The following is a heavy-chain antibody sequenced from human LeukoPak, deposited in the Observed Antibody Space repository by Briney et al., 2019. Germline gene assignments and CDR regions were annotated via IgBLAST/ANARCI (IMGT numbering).Heavy chain of an antibody. J-gene: IGHJ6*02. V-gene: IGHV3-11*01. CDR2: ISDNGKTI. CDR1: TSNFNYSY. Sequence: GGSLRLSCEASTSNFNYSYMNWIRQVPGKGLEWLSYISDNGKTIFYADSVKGRFTISRDNAGKSLFLQMNSLRVEDTAVYFCAGFPGYSYGDLSYYGLRVWGQGTTVTVSS. D-gene: IGHD5-12*01. CDR3: AGFPGYSYGDLSYYGLRV.